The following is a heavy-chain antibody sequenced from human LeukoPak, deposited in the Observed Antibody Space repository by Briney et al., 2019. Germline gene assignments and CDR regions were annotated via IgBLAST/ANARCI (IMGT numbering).Heavy chain of an antibody. D-gene: IGHD6-19*01. J-gene: IGHJ4*02. CDR3: ARGLAVAGTGFDY. V-gene: IGHV3-66*01. CDR1: GFTVSSNY. CDR2: IYSGGST. Sequence: GGSLRLSCAASGFTVSSNYMSWVRQAPGKGLEWVSIIYSGGSTYYADSVKGRFTISRDDSKKTLYLQMNSLRAEDTAVYYCARGLAVAGTGFDYWGQGTLVTVSS.